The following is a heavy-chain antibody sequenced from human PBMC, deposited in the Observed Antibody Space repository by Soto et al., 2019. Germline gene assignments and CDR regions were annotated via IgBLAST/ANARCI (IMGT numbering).Heavy chain of an antibody. V-gene: IGHV4-30-2*01. CDR3: ARAHYGDYGYGMDV. CDR1: GGSISSGGYS. J-gene: IGHJ6*02. D-gene: IGHD4-17*01. CDR2: IYHSGST. Sequence: SETLSLTCTVSGGSISSGGYSWSWIQQPPGKGLEWIGYIYHSGSTYYNPSLKSLVTISVDRSKNQFSLKLSSVTAADTAVYYCARAHYGDYGYGMDVWGQGTTVTISS.